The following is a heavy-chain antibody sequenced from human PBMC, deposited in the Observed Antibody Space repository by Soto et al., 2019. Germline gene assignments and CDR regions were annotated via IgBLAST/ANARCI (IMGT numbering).Heavy chain of an antibody. J-gene: IGHJ6*02. CDR2: IYHSGST. D-gene: IGHD6-13*01. Sequence: PSETLSLTCAVSGGSISSGGYSWSWIRQPPGKGLEWIGYIYHSGSTYYNPSLKSRVTISVDRSKKQFSLKLSSVTAADTAVYYCARGRRSSSWTQGIYGMDVWGQGTTVTVSS. V-gene: IGHV4-30-2*01. CDR3: ARGRRSSSWTQGIYGMDV. CDR1: GGSISSGGYS.